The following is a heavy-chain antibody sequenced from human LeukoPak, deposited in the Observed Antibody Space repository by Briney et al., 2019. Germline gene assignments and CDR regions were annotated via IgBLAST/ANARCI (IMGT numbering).Heavy chain of an antibody. CDR3: ARVGYCSGGSCSMDV. D-gene: IGHD2-15*01. CDR1: RYTFTSYG. J-gene: IGHJ6*03. CDR2: IRGYNDNT. V-gene: IGHV1-18*01. Sequence: ASVKVSCKASRYTFTSYGISWVRQAPGQRLECMGWIRGYNDNTNYAQKVQGRVTLTTDTSTSTAYMELRSLRSDDTAVYYCARVGYCSGGSCSMDVWGKGTTVTVSS.